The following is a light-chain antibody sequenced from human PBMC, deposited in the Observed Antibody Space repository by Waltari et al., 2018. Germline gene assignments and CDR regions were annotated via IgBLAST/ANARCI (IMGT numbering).Light chain of an antibody. CDR3: QQRSNWPPIT. CDR1: QSVDSY. V-gene: IGKV3-11*01. CDR2: DAS. Sequence: EIVLTQSPATLSLSPGERATLSCRDSQSVDSYLALYQQKPGQAPRLLIYDASNRATCIPARFSGSGSGTDFTLTISSLDPEDFAVYYCQQRSNWPPITFGQGTRLEIK. J-gene: IGKJ5*01.